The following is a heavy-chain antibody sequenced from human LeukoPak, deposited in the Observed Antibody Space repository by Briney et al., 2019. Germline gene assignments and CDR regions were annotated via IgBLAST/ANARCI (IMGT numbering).Heavy chain of an antibody. D-gene: IGHD2-2*01. CDR1: GYTFTSYG. J-gene: IGHJ4*02. CDR3: ATLGYCSSTSCPIFDY. CDR2: ISAYNGNT. V-gene: IGHV1-18*01. Sequence: ASVKVSCKASGYTFTSYGISWVRQAPGQGLEWMGWISAYNGNTNYAQKLQGRVTMTRDTSTSTVYMELSSLRSEDTAVYYCATLGYCSSTSCPIFDYWGQGTLVTVSS.